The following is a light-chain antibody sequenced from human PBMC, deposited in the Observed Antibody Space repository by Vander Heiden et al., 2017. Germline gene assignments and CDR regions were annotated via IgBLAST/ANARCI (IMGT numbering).Light chain of an antibody. CDR1: SSDVGGYKY. Sequence: HSALTQPPAASGSTGQYATVSCTGISSDVGGYKYVSWYQQHPGKAPKLMIYEVTKRPSGVPDRFSGSKSGNTASLTVSGLQAEDEADYYCISYAGSNNLVFGGGTKLTVL. J-gene: IGLJ2*01. CDR2: EVT. V-gene: IGLV2-8*01. CDR3: ISYAGSNNLV.